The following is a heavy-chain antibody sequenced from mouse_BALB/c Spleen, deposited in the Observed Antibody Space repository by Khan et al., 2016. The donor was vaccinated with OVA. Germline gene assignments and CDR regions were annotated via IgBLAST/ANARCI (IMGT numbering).Heavy chain of an antibody. CDR2: IWSGGST. D-gene: IGHD1-1*01. Sequence: VQLQESGPGLVAPSQSLSITCTVSGFSLSRYNVHWIRQPPGKGLEWLGMIWSGGSTDYTSALKSRLSISKVNSKSQVFLKMNSLQTDDTAMYYCARAYGTSLGYYAMDYWGQGTSVTVSS. CDR3: ARAYGTSLGYYAMDY. V-gene: IGHV2-6-4*01. CDR1: GFSLSRYN. J-gene: IGHJ4*01.